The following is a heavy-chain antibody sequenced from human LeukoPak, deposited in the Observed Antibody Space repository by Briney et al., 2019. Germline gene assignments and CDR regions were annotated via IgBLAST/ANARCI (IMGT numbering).Heavy chain of an antibody. J-gene: IGHJ4*02. CDR3: VRGADTGYSSDS. Sequence: GGSLRLSCAASGFTFSRYSMNWVRQVPGKGLEWISYISSTSKTIYYANSLKGRFTISRDNADNSLFLQINSLRAEGTAVYYCVRGADTGYSSDSWGQGTLVTVSS. V-gene: IGHV3-48*01. CDR1: GFTFSRYS. CDR2: ISSTSKTI. D-gene: IGHD3-9*01.